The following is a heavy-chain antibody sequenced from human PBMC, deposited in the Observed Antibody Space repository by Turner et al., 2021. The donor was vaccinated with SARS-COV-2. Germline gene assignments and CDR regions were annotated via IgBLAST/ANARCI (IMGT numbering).Heavy chain of an antibody. J-gene: IGHJ5*02. V-gene: IGHV1-69*04. Sequence: QVQLAQCGAEEKTSGSSEKVPCKASGRTFSSYSIRLARLPPGQGREWWRRIIPIHGIANYDQKFQGRITITANKSTTTAYKVLSSLRSEDTAVYYCARLYQGIAAAAISWFDPWGQGTLVTVSS. CDR3: ARLYQGIAAAAISWFDP. CDR1: GRTFSSYS. D-gene: IGHD6-13*01. CDR2: IIPIHGIA.